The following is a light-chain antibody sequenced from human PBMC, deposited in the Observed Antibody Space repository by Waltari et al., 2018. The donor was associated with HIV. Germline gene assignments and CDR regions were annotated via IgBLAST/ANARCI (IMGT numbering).Light chain of an antibody. V-gene: IGKV1-27*01. CDR1: QGISNY. Sequence: DIQMTQSPLSLSASVGDRVTISCRASQGISNYLAWYQQKPGKPPKLLIYAASTLQLGVASRFNGSGTGTDFTLTISSMRPEDFATYYCQKYSNAPFSFGPGTTVDIK. J-gene: IGKJ3*01. CDR3: QKYSNAPFS. CDR2: AAS.